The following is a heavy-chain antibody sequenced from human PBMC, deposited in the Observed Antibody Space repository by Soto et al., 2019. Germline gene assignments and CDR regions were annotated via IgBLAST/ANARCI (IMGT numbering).Heavy chain of an antibody. CDR1: GGTIVNLAYC. V-gene: IGHV4-61*08. J-gene: IGHJ4*03. D-gene: IGHD2-15*01. Sequence: ILFVRCRVAGGTIVNLAYCWIIIRQPPGKGLEWIGYIYYSGNTNYNPSLKSRVTISVDTSKNQFSLRVNSVTAADTAVYYFARSCYDSVGMHCVGIWGEGTLRTGPS. CDR3: ARSCYDSVGMHCVGI. CDR2: IYYSGNT.